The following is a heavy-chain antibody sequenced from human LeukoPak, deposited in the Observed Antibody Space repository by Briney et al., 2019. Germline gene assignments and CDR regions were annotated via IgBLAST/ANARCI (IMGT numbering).Heavy chain of an antibody. J-gene: IGHJ6*02. Sequence: GGSLRLSCVASGFSFSSYWMSWVRQAPGKGLEWVANIKQDGSEEYYVDSVKGRFTISKDNAKNSLYLQMSNLRAEDTAVYFCARGGGLDVWGQGATVTVSS. CDR2: IKQDGSEE. D-gene: IGHD3-16*01. CDR1: GFSFSSYW. V-gene: IGHV3-7*03. CDR3: ARGGGLDV.